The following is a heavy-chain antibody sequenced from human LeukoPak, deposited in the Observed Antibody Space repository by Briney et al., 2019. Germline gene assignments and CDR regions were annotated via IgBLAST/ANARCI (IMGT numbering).Heavy chain of an antibody. J-gene: IGHJ5*02. CDR3: VRDPVVVALRDWFDL. CDR2: ISSSSSYI. D-gene: IGHD2-2*01. V-gene: IGHV3-21*01. CDR1: GFTFSSYS. Sequence: PGGSLRLSCAASGFTFSSYSMNWVRQGPGKGLEWVSSISSSSSYIYYADSVKGRFTISRDNAKNSLYLQMNSLRAEDTAVYYCVRDPVVVALRDWFDLWGQGTLVTVSS.